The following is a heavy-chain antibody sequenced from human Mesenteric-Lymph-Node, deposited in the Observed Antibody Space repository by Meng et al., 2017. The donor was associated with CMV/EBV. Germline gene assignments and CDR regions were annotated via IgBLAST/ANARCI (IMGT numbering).Heavy chain of an antibody. CDR3: ARVPAPGTFDY. Sequence: GGSLRLSCAASGFTVSSNYMSWVRQAPGKGLEWVSVIYSGGSTYYADSVKGRFTISRENSKNTLYLQMNSLRAEDTAVYYCARVPAPGTFDYWGQGTLVTVSS. D-gene: IGHD3-10*01. V-gene: IGHV3-66*02. CDR2: IYSGGST. J-gene: IGHJ4*02. CDR1: GFTVSSNY.